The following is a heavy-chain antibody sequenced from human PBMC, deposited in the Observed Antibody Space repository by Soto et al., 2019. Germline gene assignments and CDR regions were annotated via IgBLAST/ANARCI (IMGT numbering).Heavy chain of an antibody. J-gene: IGHJ6*02. CDR3: ARVVEQQLPHHYVMDV. D-gene: IGHD6-13*01. Sequence: PWGALRLSCAASGFTVSNNYMTWVRQAPGKGLEWFSIIYSGGSTSYTDSVKGRFTISRDNSKNTVYLQMNSLRAEDTAMYYCARVVEQQLPHHYVMDVWGPGTTVTLSS. V-gene: IGHV3-53*01. CDR1: GFTVSNNY. CDR2: IYSGGST.